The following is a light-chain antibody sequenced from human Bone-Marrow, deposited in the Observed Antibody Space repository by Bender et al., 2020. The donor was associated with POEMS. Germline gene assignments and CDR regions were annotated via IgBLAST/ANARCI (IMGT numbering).Light chain of an antibody. CDR3: CSYAGTFWV. Sequence: SYELTQPPSVSVSPGQTARITCSGDLLSSQYAYWYSLRPGQAPVLVVYDDTDRASGIPERFSGSTSGNTATLTISGLQAEDEANYFCCSYAGTFWVFGGGTKVTVL. CDR2: DDT. J-gene: IGLJ3*02. V-gene: IGLV3-25*02. CDR1: LLSSQY.